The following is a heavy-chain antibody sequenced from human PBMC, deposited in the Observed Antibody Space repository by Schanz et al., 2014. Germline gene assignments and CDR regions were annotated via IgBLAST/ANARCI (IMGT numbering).Heavy chain of an antibody. CDR1: GFTFSSYG. Sequence: QVQLVESGGGVVQFGRSLRLSCVASGFTFSSYGMHWVRQAPGKGLEWVAAMSYDGSIKYYGDSVKGRFTISRDNSKNTLYLHMNTLRSEDTAVYYCAKDSTHIDIVLVPTAIDYWGQGTRVTVSS. CDR2: MSYDGSIK. J-gene: IGHJ4*02. CDR3: AKDSTHIDIVLVPTAIDY. D-gene: IGHD2-2*01. V-gene: IGHV3-30*18.